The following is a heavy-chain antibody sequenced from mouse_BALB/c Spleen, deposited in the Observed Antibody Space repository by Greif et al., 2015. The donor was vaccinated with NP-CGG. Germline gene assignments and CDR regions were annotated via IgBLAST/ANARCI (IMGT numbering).Heavy chain of an antibody. D-gene: IGHD2-1*01. CDR1: GYTFTSYW. CDR2: IYPSDGYT. Sequence: VKLVESGAELVRPGASVELSCKASGYTFTSYWTNWVKQRPGQGLEWIGDIYPSDGYTNYNQKFKDKATLTVDKSSSTASMRPSSPTCEYCAVYCRTTLYYGSCVYYSMDYWGHGTSVTVSS. J-gene: IGHJ4*01. V-gene: IGHV1-69*02. CDR3: TTLYYGSCVYYSMDY.